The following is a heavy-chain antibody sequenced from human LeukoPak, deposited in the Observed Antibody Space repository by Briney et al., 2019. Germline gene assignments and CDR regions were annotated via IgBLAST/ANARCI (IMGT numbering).Heavy chain of an antibody. CDR1: S. CDR3: ATGLAYCGGVCFNYFDF. Sequence: SMXWVRQAPGKGLEWMGGFDPEDGETIYAQKFQGRVTMTEDTSTDTAYMELSSLRSEDTAVYYCATGLAYCGGVCFNYFDFWGQGTLVTVSS. J-gene: IGHJ4*02. D-gene: IGHD2-21*02. CDR2: FDPEDGET. V-gene: IGHV1-24*01.